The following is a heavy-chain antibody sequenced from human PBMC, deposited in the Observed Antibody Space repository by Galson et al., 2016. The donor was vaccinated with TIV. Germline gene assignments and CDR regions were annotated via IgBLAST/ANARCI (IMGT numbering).Heavy chain of an antibody. CDR1: GFSLNTDGMC. V-gene: IGHV2-70*11. CDR3: DRISGYYDSSGHDIPRSFDY. CDR2: IDWDDDK. D-gene: IGHD3-22*01. J-gene: IGHJ4*02. Sequence: PALVKPTQTLTLTCTFSGFSLNTDGMCVNWIRQPPGKALEWLARIDWDDDKSYTSSLKTRLTISKDTTKNQVVLTMTNMDPVDTATYYCDRISGYYDSSGHDIPRSFDYWGQGTLVTVSS.